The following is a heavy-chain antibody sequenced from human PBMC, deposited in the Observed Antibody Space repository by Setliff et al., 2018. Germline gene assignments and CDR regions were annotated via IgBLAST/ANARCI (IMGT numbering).Heavy chain of an antibody. CDR2: IIPFFGTT. Sequence: SVKVSCKASGGTFSNIGISWVRQAPGQGLEWMGGIIPFFGTTNYAQEFQGRVTITTDESTNTAYMELSSLRSEDTAMYYCAREKVVVVSATSYHYYMDVWGKGTTVTVSS. CDR1: GGTFSNIG. CDR3: AREKVVVVSATSYHYYMDV. V-gene: IGHV1-69*05. J-gene: IGHJ6*03. D-gene: IGHD2-15*01.